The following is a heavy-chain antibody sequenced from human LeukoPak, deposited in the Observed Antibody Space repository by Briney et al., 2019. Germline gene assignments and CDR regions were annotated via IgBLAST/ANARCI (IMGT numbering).Heavy chain of an antibody. CDR2: ISGSGGRT. V-gene: IGHV3-23*01. J-gene: IGHJ4*02. Sequence: GGSLRLSCTASEFTFSNYAMNWVRQAPGKGLEWVSTISGSGGRTHHADSVKGRFTISRDNSKNTLYLQMNSLRAEDTAVYYCARDLGRTTFDYWGQGTLVTVSS. CDR3: ARDLGRTTFDY. D-gene: IGHD1-7*01. CDR1: EFTFSNYA.